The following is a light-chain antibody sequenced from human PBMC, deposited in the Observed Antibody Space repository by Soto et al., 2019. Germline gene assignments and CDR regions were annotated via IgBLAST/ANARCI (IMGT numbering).Light chain of an antibody. CDR2: DAS. CDR1: QSISSW. J-gene: IGKJ1*01. CDR3: HQYNSYSWT. V-gene: IGKV1-5*01. Sequence: DIQMTQSPSTLSASVGDRVTITCRASQSISSWLAWYQQKPGKAPKLLIYDASSLESGVPSRFSGSGSGTEFTLTISSLQPDDFATYYCHQYNSYSWTFGQGTQLDIK.